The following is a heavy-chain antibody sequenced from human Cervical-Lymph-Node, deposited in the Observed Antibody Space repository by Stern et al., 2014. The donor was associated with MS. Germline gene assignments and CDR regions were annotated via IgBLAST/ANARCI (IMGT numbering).Heavy chain of an antibody. D-gene: IGHD2-2*01. CDR1: GVSVSSGDFY. CDR2: IYHSGNT. Sequence: VQLVESGPGLVKPSQTLSLTCAVSGVSVSSGDFYWSWIRQHPGKGPEWIAYIYHSGNTYYNPSLKSRITISLDTSKNQFSLKLSSVTAADTAVYYCARYLIRSSITDAFDIWGQGTMVTVSS. J-gene: IGHJ3*02. CDR3: ARYLIRSSITDAFDI. V-gene: IGHV4-31*11.